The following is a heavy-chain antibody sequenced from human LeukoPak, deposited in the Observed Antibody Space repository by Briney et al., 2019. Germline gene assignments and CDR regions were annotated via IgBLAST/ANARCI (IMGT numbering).Heavy chain of an antibody. V-gene: IGHV1-24*01. CDR2: FDPEDGET. Sequence: GASVKVSCKVSGYTLTELSMHWVRQAPGKGLEWMGGFDPEDGETIYAQKFQGRVTMTGDTSTDTAYMELSSLRSEDTAVYYCATSYDYVWGSYRPTYYFDYWGQGTLVTVSS. D-gene: IGHD3-16*02. CDR1: GYTLTELS. CDR3: ATSYDYVWGSYRPTYYFDY. J-gene: IGHJ4*02.